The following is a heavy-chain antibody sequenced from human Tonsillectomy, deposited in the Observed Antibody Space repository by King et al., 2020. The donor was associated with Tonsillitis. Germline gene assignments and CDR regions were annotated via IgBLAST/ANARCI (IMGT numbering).Heavy chain of an antibody. CDR2: IYIGGST. V-gene: IGHV3-53*01. Sequence: VQLVESGGGLIQPGGSLRLSCAASGFNVTTNYMTWVRQAPGKGLEWVSVIYIGGSTYYSDSVKGRFTISRDSSKNTLYLQMDSLRAEDTAVYYCAREVQFPSRHLPGYFDLWGRGTLVTVSS. CDR3: AREVQFPSRHLPGYFDL. D-gene: IGHD1-14*01. J-gene: IGHJ2*01. CDR1: GFNVTTNY.